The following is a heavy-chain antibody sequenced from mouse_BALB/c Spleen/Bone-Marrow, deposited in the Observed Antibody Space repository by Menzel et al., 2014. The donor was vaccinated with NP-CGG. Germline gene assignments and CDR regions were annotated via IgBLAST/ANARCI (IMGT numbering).Heavy chain of an antibody. CDR1: GYTFSSYW. J-gene: IGHJ3*01. Sequence: QVQLQQSGAELMKPGASVKISCKATGYTFSSYWIEWVKQRPGHGLEWIGEISPGSGSTSYNEKFKGKATFTADTSSNTAYMQLSSLTSEDSAVYYCARRGISWFAYWGQGTLVTVSA. V-gene: IGHV1-9*01. CDR3: ARRGISWFAY. CDR2: ISPGSGST.